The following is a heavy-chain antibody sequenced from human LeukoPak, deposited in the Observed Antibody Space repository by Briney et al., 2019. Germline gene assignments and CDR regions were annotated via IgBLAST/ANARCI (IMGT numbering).Heavy chain of an antibody. D-gene: IGHD1-14*01. CDR1: GFTFSSYW. CDR2: IKQGGSEK. Sequence: GGSLRLSCAASGFTFSSYWMSWVRQAPGKRLEWVANIKQGGSEKYYVDSVKGRFTISRDNAKKSLYLQLNSLRAEDTAVYYCARAVSAEYFDYWGQGTLVTVSS. J-gene: IGHJ4*02. CDR3: ARAVSAEYFDY. V-gene: IGHV3-7*01.